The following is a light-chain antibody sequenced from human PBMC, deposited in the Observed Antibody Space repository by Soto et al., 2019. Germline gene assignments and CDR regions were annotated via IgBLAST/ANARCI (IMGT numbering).Light chain of an antibody. CDR2: EVS. CDR1: QSINKW. J-gene: IGKJ1*01. V-gene: IGKV1-5*03. Sequence: DIRFTQSPSTLSASVGDRVTIYCRASQSINKWLAWYQHKPGKAPNLLIYEVSTLHSGVPSRFSGSGSGTEFTLTISSLRPDDFATYYCQHYSGDRATFGQGTKVDI. CDR3: QHYSGDRAT.